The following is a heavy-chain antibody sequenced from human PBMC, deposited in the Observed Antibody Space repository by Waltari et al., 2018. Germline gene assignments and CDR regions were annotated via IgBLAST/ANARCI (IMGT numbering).Heavy chain of an antibody. CDR3: ARLRRSNWSFEV. J-gene: IGHJ4*02. CDR1: GGSFTGYY. Sequence: QVQLQQWGAGLLEPSETLSVTCALSGGSFTGYYWTWILQSPGMGLEWIGEINHSGDTDYNPSLKSRVIISVDTPKRQFSLRLSSVTAADTAVYYCARLRRSNWSFEVWGQGTLVTVSS. V-gene: IGHV4-34*01. CDR2: INHSGDT. D-gene: IGHD6-13*01.